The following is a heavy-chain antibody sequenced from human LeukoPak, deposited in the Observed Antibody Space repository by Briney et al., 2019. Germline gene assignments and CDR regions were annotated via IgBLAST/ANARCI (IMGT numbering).Heavy chain of an antibody. CDR1: GYTFTGYY. CDR2: INPNSGDT. V-gene: IGHV1-2*02. Sequence: EASVKVSCTASGYTFTGYYMHWVRQAPGQGLEWMGWINPNSGDTNYAQKFQGRVTMTRDTSINTAYMELSRLRPADTAVDSCXXXSNYDMLTGLYYYCYMDVWGKGTTVTISS. J-gene: IGHJ6*03. CDR3: XXXSNYDMLTGLYYYCYMDV. D-gene: IGHD3-9*01.